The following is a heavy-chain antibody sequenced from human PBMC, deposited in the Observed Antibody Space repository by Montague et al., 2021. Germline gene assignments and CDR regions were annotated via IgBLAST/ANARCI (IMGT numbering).Heavy chain of an antibody. Sequence: SETLSLTCTVPGDSINFYYWSWIWQPPGKGLEWIGYVYYTGTTNYNPSLKSRVTISVDTSRNQFFLNVNSVTAADTAVYYCARKGTNWDYWGQGTLVTVSS. CDR3: ARKGTNWDY. CDR2: VYYTGTT. V-gene: IGHV4-59*01. D-gene: IGHD2-8*01. J-gene: IGHJ4*02. CDR1: GDSINFYY.